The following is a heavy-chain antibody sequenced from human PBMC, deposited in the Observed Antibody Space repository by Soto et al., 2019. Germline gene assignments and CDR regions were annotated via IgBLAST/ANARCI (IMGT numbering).Heavy chain of an antibody. V-gene: IGHV5-51*01. CDR1: GYSFANYY. J-gene: IGHJ3*01. CDR3: SSRHRLVPTFAFDL. CDR2: VYPGTSDT. D-gene: IGHD6-13*01. Sequence: GESLHISCKGSGYSFANYYIAWVRQMPGKGLEWMGTVYPGTSDTRHSPSFQGQITISADKSISTAYLQWSSLRASDTAMYYCSSRHRLVPTFAFDLSGHVRIVSV.